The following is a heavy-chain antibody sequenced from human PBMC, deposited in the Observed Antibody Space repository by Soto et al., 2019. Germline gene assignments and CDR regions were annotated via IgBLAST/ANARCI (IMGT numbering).Heavy chain of an antibody. CDR2: ISSSGSTI. CDR3: ARERGIAAAGTVSWFDH. J-gene: IGHJ5*02. D-gene: IGHD6-13*01. Sequence: GGSLRLSCAASGFTFSSYEMNWVRQAPGKGLEWVSYISSSGSTIYYADSVKGRFTISRDNAKNSLYLQMNSLRAEDTAVYYCARERGIAAAGTVSWFDHWGQGTLVTVSS. V-gene: IGHV3-48*03. CDR1: GFTFSSYE.